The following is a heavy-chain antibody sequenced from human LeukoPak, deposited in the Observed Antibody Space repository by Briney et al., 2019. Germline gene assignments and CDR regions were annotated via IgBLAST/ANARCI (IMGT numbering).Heavy chain of an antibody. Sequence: GASVKVSCKASGYTFTSYAMHWVRQAPGQRLEWMGWINAGNGTTKYSQKFQGRVTITRDTSASTAYMELSSLRSEDTAVYYCARDHLTVGYCSGGSCYSSYFDYWGQGTLVTVSS. J-gene: IGHJ4*02. D-gene: IGHD2-15*01. CDR2: INAGNGTT. V-gene: IGHV1-3*01. CDR3: ARDHLTVGYCSGGSCYSSYFDY. CDR1: GYTFTSYA.